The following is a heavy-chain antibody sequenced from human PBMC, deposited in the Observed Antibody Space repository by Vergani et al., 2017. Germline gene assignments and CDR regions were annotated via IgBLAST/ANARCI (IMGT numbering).Heavy chain of an antibody. D-gene: IGHD3-3*01. CDR3: TRRGGVVTPFDY. CDR2: IRSKANSYAT. J-gene: IGHJ4*02. V-gene: IGHV3-73*01. CDR1: GFTFSGSA. Sequence: EVQLVESGGGLVQPGGSLKLSCAASGFTFSGSAMHWVRQASGKGLEWVGRIRSKANSYATAYAASVKGRFTISRDDSTNTAYLQMNSLKTEDTAVYYCTRRGGVVTPFDYWGQGTLVTVYS.